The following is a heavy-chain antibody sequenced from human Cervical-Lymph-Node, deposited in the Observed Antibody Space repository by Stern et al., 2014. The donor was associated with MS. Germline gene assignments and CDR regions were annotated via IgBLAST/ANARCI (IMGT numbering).Heavy chain of an antibody. V-gene: IGHV1-46*01. J-gene: IGHJ4*02. CDR2: INPSGGST. Sequence: VQLVESGAEVKKPGASVKVSCKASGYTFTSYYMHWVRQAPGQGLERMGIINPSGGSTSYAQKFQGRVTMTRDTSTSTVYMELSSLRSEDTAVYYCASEAYGGNAQLDYWGQGTLVTVSS. D-gene: IGHD4-23*01. CDR3: ASEAYGGNAQLDY. CDR1: GYTFTSYY.